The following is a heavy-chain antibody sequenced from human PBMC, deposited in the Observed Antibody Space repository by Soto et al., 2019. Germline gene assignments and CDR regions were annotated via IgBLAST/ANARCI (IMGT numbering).Heavy chain of an antibody. CDR3: AKDRSLRYFDS. J-gene: IGHJ4*02. CDR1: GFTFSSYG. V-gene: IGHV3-30*18. Sequence: PGGSLRLSCAASGFTFSSYGMHWVRQAPGKGLEWVAVISYDGSNKYYADSVKGRFTISRDNSKNTLYLQMNSLRAEDTAVYYCAKDRSLRYFDSWGQGTLVTVSS. CDR2: ISYDGSNK. D-gene: IGHD3-9*01.